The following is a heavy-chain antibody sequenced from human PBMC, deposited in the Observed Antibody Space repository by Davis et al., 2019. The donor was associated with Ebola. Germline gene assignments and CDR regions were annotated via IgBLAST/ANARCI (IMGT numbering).Heavy chain of an antibody. V-gene: IGHV4-34*01. CDR1: GGSISGYY. D-gene: IGHD6-25*01. CDR3: ANFLTEAAS. J-gene: IGHJ4*02. Sequence: MPSETLSLTCTVSGGSISGYYWSWIRQPPGKGLEWIGEINHSGSTNYNPSLKSRVTISVDTSKNQFSLKLSSVTAADTAVYYCANFLTEAASWGQGTQVTVSS. CDR2: INHSGST.